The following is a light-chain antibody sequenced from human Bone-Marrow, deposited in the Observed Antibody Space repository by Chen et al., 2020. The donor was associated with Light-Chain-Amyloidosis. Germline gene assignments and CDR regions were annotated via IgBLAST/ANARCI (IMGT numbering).Light chain of an antibody. Sequence: DIQMTQSRSSLSPSVGDRVTITCRASQNIGTYLNWFQQKPGKAPQLLIYGASNLRSGVPSRFSGGGSGTDFTLTISNLQPEDFATYFCQHGYSFPLYTFGPGTKLAI. CDR2: GAS. CDR1: QNIGTY. V-gene: IGKV1-39*01. CDR3: QHGYSFPLYT. J-gene: IGKJ2*01.